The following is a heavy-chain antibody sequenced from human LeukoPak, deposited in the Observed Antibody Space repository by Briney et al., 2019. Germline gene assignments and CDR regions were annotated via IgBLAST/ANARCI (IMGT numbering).Heavy chain of an antibody. D-gene: IGHD3-22*01. CDR3: TRGYDSSGYPDAFDI. CDR1: GGSISSYY. J-gene: IGHJ3*02. V-gene: IGHV4-59*01. CDR2: IYYSGST. Sequence: SETLSLTCTVSGGSISSYYWSWIRQPPGKGLEWIGYIYYSGSTNYNPSLKSRVTISVDTSKNQFSLKLSSVTAADTAVYYCTRGYDSSGYPDAFDIWGQGTMVTVSS.